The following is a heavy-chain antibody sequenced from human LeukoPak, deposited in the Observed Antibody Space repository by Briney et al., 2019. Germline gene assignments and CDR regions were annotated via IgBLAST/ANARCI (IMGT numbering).Heavy chain of an antibody. Sequence: SETLSLTCTVSGGSISSSSYYWGWIRQPPGKGLEWIGSIYYSGSTYYNPSLKSRVTISVDTSKNQFSLKLSSVTAADTAVYYCARQKRGGYYYVEWDYWGQGTLVTVSS. CDR3: ARQKRGGYYYVEWDY. J-gene: IGHJ4*02. D-gene: IGHD3-22*01. CDR2: IYYSGST. V-gene: IGHV4-39*01. CDR1: GGSISSSSYY.